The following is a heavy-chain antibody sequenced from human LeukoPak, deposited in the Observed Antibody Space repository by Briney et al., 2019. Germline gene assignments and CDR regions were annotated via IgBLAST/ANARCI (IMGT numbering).Heavy chain of an antibody. CDR1: GGSISSYH. Sequence: SETLSRTCTVSGGSISSYHWSWIRQPPGKGLEWIGYIYYSGSTNYNPSLKSRVIISVDTSKNQFSLKLNSVTAADTAVYYCARQVRYDFSYYFDYWGQGTLVTVSS. CDR3: ARQVRYDFSYYFDY. D-gene: IGHD3-3*01. J-gene: IGHJ4*02. V-gene: IGHV4-59*01. CDR2: IYYSGST.